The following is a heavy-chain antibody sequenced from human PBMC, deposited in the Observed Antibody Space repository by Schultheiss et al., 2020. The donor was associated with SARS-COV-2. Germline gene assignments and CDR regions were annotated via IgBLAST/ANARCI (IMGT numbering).Heavy chain of an antibody. V-gene: IGHV4-59*06. D-gene: IGHD6-6*01. Sequence: SQTLSLTCTVSGGSISSYYWNWIRQPPGKGLEWIGYIYYSGSTYYNPSLKSRVTISVDTSKNQFSLKLSSVTAADTAVYYCARERSSIAARRFDYWGQGTLVTVSS. CDR1: GGSISSYY. CDR3: ARERSSIAARRFDY. J-gene: IGHJ4*02. CDR2: IYYSGST.